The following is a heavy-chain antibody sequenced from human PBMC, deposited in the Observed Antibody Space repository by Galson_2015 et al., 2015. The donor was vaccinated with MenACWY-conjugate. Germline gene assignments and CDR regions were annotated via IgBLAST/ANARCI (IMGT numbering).Heavy chain of an antibody. J-gene: IGHJ3*02. CDR3: AIPYGSGSYYTDAFDI. Sequence: NSGGTNYAQKFQAWVTMTRDTSISTAYMELSRLRSDDTAVYYCAIPYGSGSYYTDAFDIWGQGTMVTVSS. V-gene: IGHV1-2*04. D-gene: IGHD3-10*01. CDR2: NSGGT.